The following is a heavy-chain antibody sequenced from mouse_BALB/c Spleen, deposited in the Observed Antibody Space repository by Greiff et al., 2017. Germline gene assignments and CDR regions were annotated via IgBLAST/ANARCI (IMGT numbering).Heavy chain of an antibody. V-gene: IGHV5-12-1*01. Sequence: EVQLVESGGGLVKPGGSLKLSCAASGFAFSSYDMSWVRQTPEKRLEWVAYISSGGGSTYYPDTVKGRFTISRDNAKNTLYLQMSSLKSEDTAMYYCARGGYYYGSSSYAMDYWGQGTSVTVSS. CDR2: ISSGGGST. D-gene: IGHD1-1*01. J-gene: IGHJ4*01. CDR1: GFAFSSYD. CDR3: ARGGYYYGSSSYAMDY.